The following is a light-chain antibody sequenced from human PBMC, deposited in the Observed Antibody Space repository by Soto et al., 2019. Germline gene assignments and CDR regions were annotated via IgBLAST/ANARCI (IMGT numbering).Light chain of an antibody. CDR1: SSDIGTYDY. V-gene: IGLV2-8*01. CDR2: EVS. Sequence: QSVLTQPPSASGCLGQSVTISCTGTSSDIGTYDYVSWYQQHPGRAPKLIIFEVSKRPLGVPDRFSGSKSGNTASLIVSGLQPDDEAEYHCTSYTGDDFTFVFGTGTKVTVL. J-gene: IGLJ1*01. CDR3: TSYTGDDFTFV.